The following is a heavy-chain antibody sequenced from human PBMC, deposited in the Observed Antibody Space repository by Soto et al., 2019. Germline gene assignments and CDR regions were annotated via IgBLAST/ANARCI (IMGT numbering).Heavy chain of an antibody. Sequence: QVQLVQSEAEVKKPGASVKVSCKASGYTFTGYFVHWVRQAPGQGLDWMGWINPNNGDTNYGQNFQGRVTMTRDTSINTAYMELSRLRSDDTAVYYCARIKTYYDGRGGIAYWGQGALVTVSS. J-gene: IGHJ4*02. CDR2: INPNNGDT. CDR3: ARIKTYYDGRGGIAY. CDR1: GYTFTGYF. V-gene: IGHV1-2*02. D-gene: IGHD3-22*01.